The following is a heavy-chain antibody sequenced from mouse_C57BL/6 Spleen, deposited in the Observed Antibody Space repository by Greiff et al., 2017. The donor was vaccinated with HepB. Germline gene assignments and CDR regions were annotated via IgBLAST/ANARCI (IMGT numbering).Heavy chain of an antibody. CDR2: ISSGSSTI. D-gene: IGHD2-2*01. J-gene: IGHJ3*01. CDR1: GFTFSDYG. Sequence: EVKLQESGGGLVKPGGSLKLSCAASGFTFSDYGMHWVRQAPEKGLEWVAYISSGSSTIYYADTVKGRFTISRDNAKNTLFLQMTSLRSEDTAMYYCARRIYYGYDVEFAYWGQGTLVTVSA. CDR3: ARRIYYGYDVEFAY. V-gene: IGHV5-17*01.